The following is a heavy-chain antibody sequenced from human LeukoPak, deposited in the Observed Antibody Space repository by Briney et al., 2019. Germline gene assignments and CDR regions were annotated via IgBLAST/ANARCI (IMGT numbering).Heavy chain of an antibody. D-gene: IGHD1-1*01. Sequence: GGSLRLSCAASGFSFTSYAMNWVRQAPGRGLEWVSAISGSGRSTYSADSVRGRFTTSRDNSKNILYLQMNNLRGEDTAVYYCAKAGARGNVNWFDSWGQGTLVTVSS. CDR1: GFSFTSYA. CDR3: AKAGARGNVNWFDS. V-gene: IGHV3-23*01. J-gene: IGHJ5*01. CDR2: ISGSGRST.